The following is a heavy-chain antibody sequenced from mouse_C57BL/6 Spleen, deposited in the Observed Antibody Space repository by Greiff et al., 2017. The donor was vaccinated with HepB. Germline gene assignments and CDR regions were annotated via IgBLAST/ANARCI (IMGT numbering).Heavy chain of an antibody. D-gene: IGHD2-3*01. V-gene: IGHV1-22*01. CDR1: GYTFTDYN. Sequence: VQLKQSGPELVKPGASVKMSCKASGYTFTDYNMHWVKQSHGKSLEWIGYINPNNGGTSYNQKFKGKATLTVNKSSSTAYMELRSLTSEDSAVYYCAREGWLHLDYWGQGTTLTVSS. CDR2: INPNNGGT. J-gene: IGHJ2*01. CDR3: AREGWLHLDY.